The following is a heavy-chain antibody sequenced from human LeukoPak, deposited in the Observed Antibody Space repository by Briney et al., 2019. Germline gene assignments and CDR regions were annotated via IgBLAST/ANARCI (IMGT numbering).Heavy chain of an antibody. CDR3: AKRDVLLWFGELWRGDDAFDI. D-gene: IGHD3-10*01. Sequence: GGSLRLSCAASGFTFSSYAMSWVRQAPGKGLEWVSAISGSGGSTYYADSVKGRFTISRDNSKNTLYLQMNSLRAEDTAVYYCAKRDVLLWFGELWRGDDAFDIWGQGTMVTVSS. CDR1: GFTFSSYA. J-gene: IGHJ3*02. V-gene: IGHV3-23*01. CDR2: ISGSGGST.